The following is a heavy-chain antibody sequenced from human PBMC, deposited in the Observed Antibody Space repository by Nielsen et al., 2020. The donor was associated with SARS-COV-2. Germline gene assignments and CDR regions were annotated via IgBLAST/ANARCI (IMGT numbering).Heavy chain of an antibody. CDR2: IYYSGST. CDR3: ARRSAYCSGGSCYLWYYYYYGMDV. V-gene: IGHV4-59*08. CDR1: DGSISSYY. J-gene: IGHJ6*02. Sequence: SETLSLTCTVSDGSISSYYWSWIRQPPGKGLEWIGYIYYSGSTNYNPSLKSRVTISVDTSKNQFSLKLSSVTAADTAVYYCARRSAYCSGGSCYLWYYYYYGMDVWGQGTTVTVSS. D-gene: IGHD2-15*01.